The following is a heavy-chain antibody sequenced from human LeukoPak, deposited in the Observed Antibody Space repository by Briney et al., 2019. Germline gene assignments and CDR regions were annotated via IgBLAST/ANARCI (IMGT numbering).Heavy chain of an antibody. V-gene: IGHV3-21*01. D-gene: IGHD3-16*01. J-gene: IGHJ4*02. CDR3: ARGDLSLNY. Sequence: GGSLRLSCAASGFTFSSYSMNWVRQAPGKGLEWVSSISNSGTYIYYADSVKGRFTISGDNDKNSLYLQMNSLRAEDTAVYYCARGDLSLNYWGQGTLVTVSS. CDR2: ISNSGTYI. CDR1: GFTFSSYS.